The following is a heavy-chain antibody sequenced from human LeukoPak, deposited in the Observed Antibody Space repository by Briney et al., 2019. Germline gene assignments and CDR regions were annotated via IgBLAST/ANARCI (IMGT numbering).Heavy chain of an antibody. CDR3: AREQYSGYDDY. J-gene: IGHJ4*02. V-gene: IGHV3-7*01. CDR1: GFSFSTYW. CDR2: IKQDGSEK. Sequence: GASLRLSCAASGFSFSTYWMSWVRQAPGKGLEWVANIKQDGSEKYYVDSVKGRFTISRDNAKNSLYLQMNSLRAEDTAVYYCAREQYSGYDDYWGQGTLVTVSS. D-gene: IGHD5-12*01.